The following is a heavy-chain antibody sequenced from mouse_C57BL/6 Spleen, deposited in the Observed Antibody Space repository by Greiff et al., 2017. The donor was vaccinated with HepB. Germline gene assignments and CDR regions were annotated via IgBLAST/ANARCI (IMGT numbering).Heavy chain of an antibody. J-gene: IGHJ2*01. CDR2: IYPSDSET. CDR1: GYTFTSYW. Sequence: QVQLQQSGAELVRPGSSVKLSCKASGYTFTSYWMDWVKQRPGQGLEWIGNIYPSDSETHYNQKFKDKATLTVDKSSSTAYMQLSSLTSEDSAVYYGARWGSILLGLDYWGQGTTLTVSS. V-gene: IGHV1-61*01. D-gene: IGHD4-1*01. CDR3: ARWGSILLGLDY.